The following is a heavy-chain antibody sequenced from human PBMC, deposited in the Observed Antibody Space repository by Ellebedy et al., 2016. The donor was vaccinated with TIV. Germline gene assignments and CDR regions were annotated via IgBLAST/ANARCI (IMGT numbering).Heavy chain of an antibody. Sequence: GESLKISCAASGFTFRDFAMNWVRQAPGKGLEWVANIKEDGSEEYYVDSVKGRFTISRDNAKNSLYLQMNSLRAEDTAVYYCVRDLHWSYFDWGQGTLVTVSS. CDR1: GFTFRDFA. CDR2: IKEDGSEE. CDR3: VRDLHWSYFD. V-gene: IGHV3-7*03. D-gene: IGHD1-26*01. J-gene: IGHJ4*02.